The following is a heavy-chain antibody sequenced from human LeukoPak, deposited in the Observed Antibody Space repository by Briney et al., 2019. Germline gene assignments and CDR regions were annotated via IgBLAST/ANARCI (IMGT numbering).Heavy chain of an antibody. CDR3: ASKTTSDDAFDY. CDR1: GGSISSSSYY. Sequence: SETLSLTCTVSGGSISSSSYYWAWIRQPPGKGLDWIGSIYYSGSTSYYPSLRSRVTISVDTSKNQFSLKLSSVTAADTAVYYCASKTTSDDAFDYWGQGTLVTVSS. CDR2: IYYSGST. V-gene: IGHV4-39*01. J-gene: IGHJ4*02. D-gene: IGHD2-2*01.